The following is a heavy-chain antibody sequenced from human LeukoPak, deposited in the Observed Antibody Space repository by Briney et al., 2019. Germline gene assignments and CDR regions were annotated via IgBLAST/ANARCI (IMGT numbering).Heavy chain of an antibody. CDR3: ARGSEPSSGWYRSSFDY. CDR2: INPNSGGT. Sequence: ASVKVSCKASGYTFTGYYMHWVRQAPGQGLEWMGWINPNSGGTNYAQKFQGRVTMTRDTSISTAYMELRRLRSDATAVYYCARGSEPSSGWYRSSFDYWGQGTLVTVSS. D-gene: IGHD6-19*01. V-gene: IGHV1-2*02. CDR1: GYTFTGYY. J-gene: IGHJ4*02.